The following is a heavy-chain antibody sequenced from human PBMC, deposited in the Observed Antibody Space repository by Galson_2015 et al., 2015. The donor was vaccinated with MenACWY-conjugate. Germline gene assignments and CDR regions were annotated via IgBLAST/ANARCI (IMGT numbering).Heavy chain of an antibody. CDR2: ISSSSTYT. D-gene: IGHD1-1*01. J-gene: IGHJ4*02. CDR1: GFTFSDYY. V-gene: IGHV3-11*05. CDR3: ARVQGGTRGVNY. Sequence: SLRLSCAASGFTFSDYYMSWIRQAPGKGLEWVSYISSSSTYTDHADSVKGRFTISRDNAKNSLYLQMNSLRAEDTAVYYCARVQGGTRGVNYRVQGTLVTVSS.